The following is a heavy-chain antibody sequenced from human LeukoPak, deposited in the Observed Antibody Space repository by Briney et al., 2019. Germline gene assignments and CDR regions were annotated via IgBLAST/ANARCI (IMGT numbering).Heavy chain of an antibody. CDR2: IIPILGIA. Sequence: GASVTVSCKASGGTFSSYAISWVRQAPGQGLEWMGRIIPILGIANYAQKFQGRVTITADKSTSTAYMELSSLRSEDTAVYYCAREEGIAVQYGMDVWGQGTTVTVSS. CDR3: AREEGIAVQYGMDV. CDR1: GGTFSSYA. D-gene: IGHD6-19*01. V-gene: IGHV1-69*04. J-gene: IGHJ6*02.